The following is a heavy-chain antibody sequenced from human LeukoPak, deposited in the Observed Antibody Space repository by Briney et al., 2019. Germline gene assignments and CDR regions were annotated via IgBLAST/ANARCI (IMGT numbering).Heavy chain of an antibody. V-gene: IGHV1-3*01. CDR2: INAGNGNT. CDR3: AREGVAATGLDY. D-gene: IGHD6-13*01. J-gene: IGHJ4*02. Sequence: ASVKVSCKASGYTFTSYAMHWVRQAPGQRLEWMGWINAGNGNTKYSQKFQGRVTMTRDTSTTTVHMELSSLRSEDTAVYYCAREGVAATGLDYWGQGTLVTVSS. CDR1: GYTFTSYA.